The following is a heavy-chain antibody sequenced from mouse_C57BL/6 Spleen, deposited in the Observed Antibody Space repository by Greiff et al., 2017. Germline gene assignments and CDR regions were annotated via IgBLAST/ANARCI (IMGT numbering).Heavy chain of an antibody. D-gene: IGHD2-12*01. V-gene: IGHV1-7*01. Sequence: QVQLQQSGAELAKPGASVKLSCKASGYTFTSYWMHWVKQRPGQGLEWIGYINPSSGYTKYNQKFKDKATLTADKSSSTAYMQRSSLTYEDSAVYYCVRHNYDSYYYAMDYWGQGTSVTVSS. CDR2: INPSSGYT. CDR3: VRHNYDSYYYAMDY. CDR1: GYTFTSYW. J-gene: IGHJ4*01.